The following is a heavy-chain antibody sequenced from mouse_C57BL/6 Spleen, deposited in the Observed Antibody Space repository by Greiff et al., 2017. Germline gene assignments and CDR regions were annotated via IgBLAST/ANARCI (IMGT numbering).Heavy chain of an antibody. CDR2: IYPGDGDT. Sequence: VKLMESGPELVKPGASVKISCKASGYAFSSSWMNWVKQRPGKGLEWIGRIYPGDGDTNYNGKFKGKATLTADKSSSTAYMQLSSLTSEDSAVYFCARGIYYYGSSYEEYFDYWGQGTTLTVSS. CDR1: GYAFSSSW. CDR3: ARGIYYYGSSYEEYFDY. J-gene: IGHJ2*01. D-gene: IGHD1-1*01. V-gene: IGHV1-82*01.